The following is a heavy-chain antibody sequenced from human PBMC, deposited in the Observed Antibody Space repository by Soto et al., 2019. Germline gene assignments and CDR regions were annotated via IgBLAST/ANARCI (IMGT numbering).Heavy chain of an antibody. V-gene: IGHV3-15*01. J-gene: IGHJ6*02. Sequence: GGSLRLSCAASGFTFSNAWMSWVRQAPGKGLEWVGRIKSKTDGGTTDYAAPVKGRFTISRDDSKNTLYLQMNSLKTEDTAVYYCTTDSLSGSYRGYYYYGMDVWGQGTTVTVSS. CDR2: IKSKTDGGTT. CDR1: GFTFSNAW. D-gene: IGHD1-26*01. CDR3: TTDSLSGSYRGYYYYGMDV.